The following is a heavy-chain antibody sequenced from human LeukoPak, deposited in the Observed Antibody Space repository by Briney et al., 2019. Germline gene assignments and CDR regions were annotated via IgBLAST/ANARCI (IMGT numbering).Heavy chain of an antibody. CDR3: ARDGGSWYFYYYYYMDV. V-gene: IGHV1-2*02. D-gene: IGHD6-13*01. CDR1: GYTFTGYY. CDR2: INPNSGGT. Sequence: ASVKVSCKASGYTFTGYYMHWVRQAPGQGLEWMGWINPNSGGTNCAQKFQGRVTMTRDTSISTAYMELSRLRSDDTAVYYCARDGGSWYFYYYYYMDVWGKGTTVTVSS. J-gene: IGHJ6*03.